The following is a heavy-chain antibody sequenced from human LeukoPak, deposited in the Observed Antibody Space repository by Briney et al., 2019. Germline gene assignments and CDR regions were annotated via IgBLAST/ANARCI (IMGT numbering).Heavy chain of an antibody. V-gene: IGHV3-48*03. CDR3: ARGEWRIGILWFGELSPNYFDY. Sequence: PGGSLRLSCAASGFTFSSYEMNWVRQAPGKGLEWVSYISSICSTIYYADSVKGRFTISRDNAKNSLYLQMNSLRAEATAVYYCARGEWRIGILWFGELSPNYFDYWGQGTLVTVSS. CDR2: ISSICSTI. J-gene: IGHJ4*02. CDR1: GFTFSSYE. D-gene: IGHD3-10*01.